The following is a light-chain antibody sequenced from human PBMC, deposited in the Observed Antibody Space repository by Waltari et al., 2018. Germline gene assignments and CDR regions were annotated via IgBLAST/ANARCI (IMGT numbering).Light chain of an antibody. Sequence: DIQMTQSPSSVSATVGDRVTITCRGSQDVSKWLAWYQQKPGKAPKLLMYAASSLQSGVPPRFSGSGSGTDFTLSINSLQREDFATYYCQQSNSFPWTFGHGTKVEIK. V-gene: IGKV1-12*01. J-gene: IGKJ1*01. CDR1: QDVSKW. CDR3: QQSNSFPWT. CDR2: AAS.